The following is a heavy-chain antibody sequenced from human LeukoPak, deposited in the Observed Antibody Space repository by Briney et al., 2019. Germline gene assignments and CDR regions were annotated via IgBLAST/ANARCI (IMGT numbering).Heavy chain of an antibody. D-gene: IGHD1-14*01. CDR1: GFTFSAYG. J-gene: IGHJ3*01. V-gene: IGHV3-33*01. Sequence: PGGSLRLSCAASGFTFSAYGMHWVRQAPGKGLEWVAVVWYDGGNKYYADSVKGRFTVSRDNPKNTLYLQMNSLRVEDTALYYCARDLNLPDAFDVWGQGTMVTVSS. CDR3: ARDLNLPDAFDV. CDR2: VWYDGGNK.